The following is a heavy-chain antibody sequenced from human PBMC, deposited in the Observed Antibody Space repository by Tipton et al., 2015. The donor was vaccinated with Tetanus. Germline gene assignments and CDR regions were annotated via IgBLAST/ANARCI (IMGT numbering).Heavy chain of an antibody. V-gene: IGHV3-21*01. CDR2: ISSSSSYI. J-gene: IGHJ6*02. CDR3: ARENGGYDYYYYYGMDV. Sequence: SLRLSCAASGFTFSSYFMNWVRQAPGKGPEWVSSISSSSSYIYYADSVKGRFTMSRDNAKNSLYLQMNSLRAEDTAVYYCARENGGYDYYYYYGMDVWGQGTTVTVSS. D-gene: IGHD5-12*01. CDR1: GFTFSSYF.